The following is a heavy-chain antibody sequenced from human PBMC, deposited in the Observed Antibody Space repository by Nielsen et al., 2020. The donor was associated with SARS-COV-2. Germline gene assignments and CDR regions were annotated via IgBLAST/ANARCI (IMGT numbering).Heavy chain of an antibody. J-gene: IGHJ4*02. V-gene: IGHV4-34*01. CDR1: GGSFSGYY. Sequence: SETLSLTCAVYGGSFSGYYWSWIRQPPGKGLEWIGEINHSGGTNYNPSLKSRVTISVDTSRNQFSLKLSSVTAADTAVYYCARGFRVTGFDYWGQGTLVTVSS. CDR3: ARGFRVTGFDY. CDR2: INHSGGT. D-gene: IGHD1-14*01.